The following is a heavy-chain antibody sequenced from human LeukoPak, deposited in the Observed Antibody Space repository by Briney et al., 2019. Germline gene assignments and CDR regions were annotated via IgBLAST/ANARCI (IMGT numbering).Heavy chain of an antibody. CDR1: GVSISSGGYS. CDR2: ISHSGST. J-gene: IGHJ4*02. Sequence: PSETLSLTCAVSGVSISSGGYSWCWIRQPPGKGLEWIGYISHSGSTYYNPSLKSRVIISVDRSKNQFSLKLSSVTAADTAVYYCARVGITFGGVIDYYFDYWGQGTLVTVSS. V-gene: IGHV4-30-2*01. D-gene: IGHD3-16*02. CDR3: ARVGITFGGVIDYYFDY.